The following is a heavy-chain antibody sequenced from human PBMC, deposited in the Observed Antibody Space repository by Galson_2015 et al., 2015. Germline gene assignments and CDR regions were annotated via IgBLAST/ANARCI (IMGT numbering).Heavy chain of an antibody. J-gene: IGHJ3*02. CDR2: ISSSSSYI. CDR3: AYDFWSGYYSGDAFDI. D-gene: IGHD3-3*01. CDR1: GFTFSSYS. V-gene: IGHV3-21*01. Sequence: SLRLSCAASGFTFSSYSMNWVRQAPGKGLEWVSSISSSSSYIYYADSVKGRFTISRDNAKNSLYLQMNSLRAEDTAVYYCAYDFWSGYYSGDAFDIWGQGTMVTVSS.